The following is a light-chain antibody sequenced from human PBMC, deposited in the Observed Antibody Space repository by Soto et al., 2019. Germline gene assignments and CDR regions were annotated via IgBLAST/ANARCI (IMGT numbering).Light chain of an antibody. J-gene: IGKJ1*01. CDR3: QPYNSLSRT. CDR2: DAS. CDR1: QSLSRW. V-gene: IGKV1-5*01. Sequence: DIQMTQSPSTLSASVGDRVTITCRASQSLSRWLDWYQQKPGKAPKLLIYDASILESGVPSRFSGNGSWTEFTLTIGSLQPDDFAPSYCQPYNSLSRTFGQGTEVLIK.